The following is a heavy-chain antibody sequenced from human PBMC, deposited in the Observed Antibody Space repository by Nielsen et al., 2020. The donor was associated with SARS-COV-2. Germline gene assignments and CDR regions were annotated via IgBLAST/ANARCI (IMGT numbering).Heavy chain of an antibody. V-gene: IGHV4-59*06. CDR1: GGSISRDY. CDR3: ARLTGSPTYYYYYMDV. D-gene: IGHD3-9*01. Sequence: SETLSLTCTVSGGSISRDYWSWVRQHPGKGLEWIGYIYRSGSTYYNPSLKSPITMSIDTSQNQFSLKLSSVTAADTAVYYCARLTGSPTYYYYYMDVWGKGTTVSVSS. J-gene: IGHJ6*03. CDR2: IYRSGST.